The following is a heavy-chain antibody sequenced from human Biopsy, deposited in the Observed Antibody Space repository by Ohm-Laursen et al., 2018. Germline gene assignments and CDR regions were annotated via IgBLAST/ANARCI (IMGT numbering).Heavy chain of an antibody. V-gene: IGHV3-53*01. CDR1: GFIFDDYA. CDR2: IYSDGNT. J-gene: IGHJ5*02. D-gene: IGHD3-3*01. Sequence: SLRLSCSASGFIFDDYAMHWVRQAPGKGLEWVSLIYSDGNTYYADSVKGRFTISRDIPRNTLYLQMNSLRAEDTAVYYCARGPGKLWSGYYTWGQGSLVSVSS. CDR3: ARGPGKLWSGYYT.